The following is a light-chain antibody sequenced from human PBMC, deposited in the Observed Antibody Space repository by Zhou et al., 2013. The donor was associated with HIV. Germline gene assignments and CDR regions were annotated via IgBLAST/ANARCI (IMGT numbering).Light chain of an antibody. Sequence: DIQMTQSPSTLSASVGDRVTITCRASQSISSWLAWYQQKPGKAPKLLIFKASSLYSGVPSRFSGSGSGTEFTLTISSLQPDDFATYYCQQYNSWWTFGQGTKVEIK. CDR3: QQYNSWWT. J-gene: IGKJ1*01. CDR2: KAS. CDR1: QSISSW. V-gene: IGKV1-5*03.